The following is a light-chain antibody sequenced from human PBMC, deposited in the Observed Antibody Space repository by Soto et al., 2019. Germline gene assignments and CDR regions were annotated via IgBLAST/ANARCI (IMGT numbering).Light chain of an antibody. V-gene: IGLV1-40*01. CDR3: QSYDSSLSVV. CDR1: SSNIGAGYD. CDR2: VNI. Sequence: QPVLTQPPSVSGAPGQRVTISCTGSSSNIGAGYDVHWYQQLPGTAPKLLIYVNINRPSGVPDQFSGSKSGTSASLAITGLQAEDEADYYCQSYDSSLSVVFGGGTKLTVL. J-gene: IGLJ2*01.